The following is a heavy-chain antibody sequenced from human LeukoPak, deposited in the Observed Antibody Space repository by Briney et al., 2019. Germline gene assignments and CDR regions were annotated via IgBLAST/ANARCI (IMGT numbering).Heavy chain of an antibody. CDR1: GYTFSNYS. D-gene: IGHD1-26*01. V-gene: IGHV1-18*01. CDR3: AREARQWEPNLLHRFDP. CDR2: ISAHNGNT. J-gene: IGHJ5*02. Sequence: GASVKVSCKASGYTFSNYSISWVRQAPGQGLEWMGWISAHNGNTNYAQNLQGRVTMTTDTSTSTAYMELKSLRSDDTSVYYCAREARQWEPNLLHRFDPWGQGPLVTVSS.